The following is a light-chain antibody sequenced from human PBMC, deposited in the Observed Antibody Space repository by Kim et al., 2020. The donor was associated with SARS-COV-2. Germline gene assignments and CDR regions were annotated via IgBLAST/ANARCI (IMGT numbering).Light chain of an antibody. CDR3: LQHNTFPIT. CDR2: GAS. J-gene: IGKJ5*01. Sequence: SSVGDRVTFTCRSSQDIRNDLGWYQQSPGGAPKRLFYGASSLQSGVPSRFSGSVSGTEFTLTISSLQPEKFATYFCLQHNTFPITFGQGTRLEIK. V-gene: IGKV1-17*01. CDR1: QDIRND.